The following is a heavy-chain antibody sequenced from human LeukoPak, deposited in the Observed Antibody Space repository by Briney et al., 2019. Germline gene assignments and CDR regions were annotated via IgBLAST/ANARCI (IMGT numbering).Heavy chain of an antibody. CDR3: AKEAGSSWYGY. Sequence: GGSLTLSCAASGFTFSSYSMSWVRQAPGKGLEWVSAISCSGGSTYYADSVKGRFTISRDNSKNTLYLQMNSLRAEDTAVYYCAKEAGSSWYGYWGQGTLVTVSS. V-gene: IGHV3-23*01. CDR1: GFTFSSYS. D-gene: IGHD6-13*01. CDR2: ISCSGGST. J-gene: IGHJ4*02.